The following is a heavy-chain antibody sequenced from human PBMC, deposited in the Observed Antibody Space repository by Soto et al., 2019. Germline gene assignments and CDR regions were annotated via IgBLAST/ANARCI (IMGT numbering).Heavy chain of an antibody. D-gene: IGHD5-12*01. CDR1: GYTFTNYG. V-gene: IGHV1-18*01. J-gene: IGHJ6*02. CDR2: ISAYNGNT. CDR3: ARDGFYDKDDYYYYGMDV. Sequence: GASVKVSCKASGYTFTNYGITWVRQAPGQGLEWMGWISAYNGNTHYTQRLQGRVTMTTDTSTSTAYMELNSLRAEDTAMYYCARDGFYDKDDYYYYGMDVWGQGTAVTVSS.